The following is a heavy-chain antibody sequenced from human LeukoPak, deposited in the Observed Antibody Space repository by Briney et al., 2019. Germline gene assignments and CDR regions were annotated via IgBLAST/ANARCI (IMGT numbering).Heavy chain of an antibody. CDR2: IYYSGST. Sequence: SETLSLTCTVSGDSINSYYWSWIRQPPGKGLEWIGYIYYSGSTNYNPSLKSRVTISVDTSKNQFSLKLSSVTAADTAVYYCARHGRIAAAGDSDYWGQGTLVTVSS. V-gene: IGHV4-59*08. CDR1: GDSINSYY. D-gene: IGHD6-13*01. J-gene: IGHJ4*02. CDR3: ARHGRIAAAGDSDY.